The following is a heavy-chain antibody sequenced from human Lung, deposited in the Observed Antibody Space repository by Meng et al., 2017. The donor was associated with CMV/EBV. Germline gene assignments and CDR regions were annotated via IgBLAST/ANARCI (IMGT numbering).Heavy chain of an antibody. CDR1: GGSISSSSYY. CDR2: IYYSGST. J-gene: IGHJ4*01. D-gene: IGHD6-13*01. V-gene: IGHV4-39*01. CDR3: ARQESSWYYFDY. Sequence: LXCTVSGGSISSSSYYWGWIRQPPGKGLEWIGSIYYSGSTYYNPSLKSRVTISVDTSKNQFSLKLSSVTAADTAVYYCARQESSWYYFDYWGHGTXVTVSS.